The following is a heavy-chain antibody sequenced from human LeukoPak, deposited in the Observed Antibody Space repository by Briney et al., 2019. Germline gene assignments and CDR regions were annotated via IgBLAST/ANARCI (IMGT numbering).Heavy chain of an antibody. CDR3: ASNTFGGVIVFY. CDR2: ISGGSDYI. CDR1: GFTFSYYS. D-gene: IGHD3-16*02. J-gene: IGHJ4*02. Sequence: PGGSLRLSCAASGFTFSYYSMNWVRQTPGKGLEWVSYISGGSDYIYYADSVKGRFTISRDNAKNSLYLQMNSLRAEDTAVYYCASNTFGGVIVFYWGQGTLVTVSS. V-gene: IGHV3-21*01.